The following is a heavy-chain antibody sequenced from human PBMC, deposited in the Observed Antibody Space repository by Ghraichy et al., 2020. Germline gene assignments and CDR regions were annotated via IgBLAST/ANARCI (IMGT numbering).Heavy chain of an antibody. CDR2: ISYDGNNK. CDR3: AKETALRIHDY. J-gene: IGHJ4*02. V-gene: IGHV3-30*18. CDR1: GFTFNDYG. Sequence: GESLNISCAASGFTFNDYGMHWVRQAPGKGLEWVSVISYDGNNKYYTDSVKGRFTISRDNAKNTLYLQMNSLRPEDTALYFCAKETALRIHDYWGQGTLVTVSS. D-gene: IGHD4-17*01.